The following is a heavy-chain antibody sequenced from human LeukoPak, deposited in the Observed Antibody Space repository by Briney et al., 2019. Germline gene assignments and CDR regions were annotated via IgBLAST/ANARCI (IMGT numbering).Heavy chain of an antibody. CDR1: GYTFTSYY. V-gene: IGHV1-46*01. CDR2: INPSGGST. CDR3: ARKISKRGDHRGVIQGNWFDP. J-gene: IGHJ5*02. Sequence: ASVKVSCKASGYTFTSYYMHWVRQAPGQGLEWMGIINPSGGSTSYAQKFQGRVTMTRNTSISTAYMELSSLRSEDTAVYYCARKISKRGDHRGVIQGNWFDPWGQGTLVTVSS. D-gene: IGHD3-10*01.